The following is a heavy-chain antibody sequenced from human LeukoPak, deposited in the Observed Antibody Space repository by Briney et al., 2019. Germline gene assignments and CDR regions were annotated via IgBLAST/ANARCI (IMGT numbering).Heavy chain of an antibody. Sequence: GGSLRLSCAAPGFTFSNAWMSWVRQAPGKGLEWVGRIKSKTDGGTTDYAAPVKGRFTISRDDSKNTLYLQMNSLKTEDTAVYYCTTERGDYGLDYWGQGTLVTVSS. CDR3: TTERGDYGLDY. CDR1: GFTFSNAW. J-gene: IGHJ4*02. V-gene: IGHV3-15*01. D-gene: IGHD4-17*01. CDR2: IKSKTDGGTT.